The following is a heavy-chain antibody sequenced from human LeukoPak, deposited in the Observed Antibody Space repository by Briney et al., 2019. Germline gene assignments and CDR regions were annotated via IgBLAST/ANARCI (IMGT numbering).Heavy chain of an antibody. CDR3: AREPLRAESRWFDP. CDR1: GGSVSSGGYY. D-gene: IGHD1-26*01. J-gene: IGHJ5*02. V-gene: IGHV4-61*08. CDR2: IYYSGST. Sequence: SETLSLTCTVSGGSVSSGGYYWSWIRQPPGKGLEWIGYIYYSGSTNYNSSLKSRVIISVDTSKNQFSLKLSSVTAADTAVYYCAREPLRAESRWFDPWGQGILVTVSS.